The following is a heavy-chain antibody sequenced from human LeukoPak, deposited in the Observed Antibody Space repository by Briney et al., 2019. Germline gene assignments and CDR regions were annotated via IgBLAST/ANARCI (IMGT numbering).Heavy chain of an antibody. J-gene: IGHJ4*02. D-gene: IGHD2-21*01. V-gene: IGHV1-69*05. CDR2: IIPIFGTA. CDR3: ARGDGGHISY. CDR1: GGTFSSYA. Sequence: SVKVSCKASGGTFSSYAISWVQQAPGQGLEWMGGIIPIFGTANYAQKFQGRVTMTRDTSTSTVYMELSSLRSEDTAVYYCARGDGGHISYWGQGTLVTVSS.